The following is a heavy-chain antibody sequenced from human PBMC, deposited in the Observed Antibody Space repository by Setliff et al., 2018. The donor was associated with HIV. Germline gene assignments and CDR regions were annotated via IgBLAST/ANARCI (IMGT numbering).Heavy chain of an antibody. J-gene: IGHJ5*02. CDR2: ISYDGSDK. CDR1: GFTFSIYA. V-gene: IGHV3-30*04. Sequence: GGSLRLSCAAFGFTFSIYAIHWVRQAPGKGLEWVAVISYDGSDKYYADSVKGRFTISRDNSKNTLYLQMISLRTEDTAVYYCARGYCDTSGCLRGGDVSWGQGTLVTVSS. D-gene: IGHD3-22*01. CDR3: ARGYCDTSGCLRGGDVS.